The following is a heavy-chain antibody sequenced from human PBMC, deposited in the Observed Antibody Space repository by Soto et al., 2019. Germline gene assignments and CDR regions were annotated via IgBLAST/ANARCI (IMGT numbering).Heavy chain of an antibody. CDR1: GYTFTDYS. D-gene: IGHD1-26*01. CDR3: ARDVEWELVELGLSFAGMDG. J-gene: IGHJ6*02. V-gene: IGHV1-18*01. CDR2: ISAYSGHT. Sequence: QVQLVQSGGEVKKPGASVKVSCKASGYTFTDYSISWGRQAPGQGLEWRGWISAYSGHTNYVQHLRGRVSMTTDTPTNTAYMALRSLTSDDTAVYYCARDVEWELVELGLSFAGMDGWGRGTSINVSS.